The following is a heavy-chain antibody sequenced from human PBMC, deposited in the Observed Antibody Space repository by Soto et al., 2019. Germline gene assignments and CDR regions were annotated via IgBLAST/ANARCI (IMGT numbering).Heavy chain of an antibody. CDR1: GFTVSSNY. D-gene: IGHD2-21*02. V-gene: IGHV3-66*01. CDR3: ARSGGNYWFDP. Sequence: EVPLVESGGGLVQPGGSLRLSCAVSGFTVSSNYMRWVRQAPGKGLEWVSVIYSGGSTYYADSVKDRFTISRDNSKNTLYLQMNSLRAEDTAVYYCARSGGNYWFDPWGQGTLVTVSS. CDR2: IYSGGST. J-gene: IGHJ5*02.